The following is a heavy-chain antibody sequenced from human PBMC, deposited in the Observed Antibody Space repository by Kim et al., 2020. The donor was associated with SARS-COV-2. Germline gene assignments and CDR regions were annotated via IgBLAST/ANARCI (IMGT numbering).Heavy chain of an antibody. V-gene: IGHV4-34*01. CDR2: INHSGST. Sequence: SETLSLTCAVYGGSFSGYYWSWIRQPPGKGLEWIGEINHSGSTNYNPSLKSRVTISVDTSKNQFSLKLSSVTAADTAVYYCAREAGIAAAGKGVDYWGQGTLVTVSS. CDR3: AREAGIAAAGKGVDY. D-gene: IGHD6-13*01. J-gene: IGHJ4*02. CDR1: GGSFSGYY.